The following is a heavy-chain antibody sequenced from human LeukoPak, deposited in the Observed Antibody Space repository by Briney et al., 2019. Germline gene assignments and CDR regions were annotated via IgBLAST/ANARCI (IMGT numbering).Heavy chain of an antibody. V-gene: IGHV3-48*03. D-gene: IGHD3-22*01. CDR1: GFTLSSYE. CDR2: ISSSGNTI. Sequence: GGSLRLSCAASGFTLSSYEMNWVRLAPGKGLEWMSYISSSGNTIYHADSVKGRFTISRDNAKNSLHLQMNSLRAEDTAVYYCARDGNYYDSSGYYQDAFDIWGQGTMVTVSS. J-gene: IGHJ3*02. CDR3: ARDGNYYDSSGYYQDAFDI.